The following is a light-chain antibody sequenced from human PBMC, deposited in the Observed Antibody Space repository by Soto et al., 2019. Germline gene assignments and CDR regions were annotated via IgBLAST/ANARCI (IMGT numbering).Light chain of an antibody. J-gene: IGKJ4*01. CDR2: GAS. CDR3: QQDSSWPLT. V-gene: IGKV3-20*01. Sequence: EIVLTQSPGTLSLSPGERATLSCRASQSVSRSYLAWYQQKPGQAPRLVIYGASSRATGIPDRFSAGGSGTEFTLSISSLQSEHLGVYYCQQDSSWPLTFGGVTKVDIK. CDR1: QSVSRSY.